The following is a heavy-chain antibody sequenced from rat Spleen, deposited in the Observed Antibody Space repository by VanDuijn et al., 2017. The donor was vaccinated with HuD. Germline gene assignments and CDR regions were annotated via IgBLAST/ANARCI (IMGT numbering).Heavy chain of an antibody. D-gene: IGHD1-9*01. CDR3: ARARTYYGYNSYYFDY. Sequence: QVQLKESGPGLVQPSQTLSLTCTVSGFSLTSYHVSWVRQPPGKSLVWMGTIWAGGGTNYNSAVQSRLSISRDTSKSQVFLKMNSLQTEDTATYYCARARTYYGYNSYYFDYWGQGVMVTVSS. J-gene: IGHJ2*01. CDR2: IWAGGGT. CDR1: GFSLTSYH. V-gene: IGHV2-13*01.